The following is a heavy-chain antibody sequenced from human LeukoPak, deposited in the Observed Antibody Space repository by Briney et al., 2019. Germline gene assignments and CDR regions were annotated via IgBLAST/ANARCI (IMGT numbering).Heavy chain of an antibody. Sequence: GGSLRLSCGASGFAFHEKYAMHWVRQAPGKGLEWVSGFSLDSDNVGYADSVRGRFTVSRDRAKNSLYLQMNYLRPEDTALYFCTKDMDPGGINVWGQGTTVIVSS. V-gene: IGHV3-9*01. CDR3: TKDMDPGGINV. D-gene: IGHD2-2*03. CDR1: GFAFHEKYA. CDR2: FSLDSDNV. J-gene: IGHJ6*02.